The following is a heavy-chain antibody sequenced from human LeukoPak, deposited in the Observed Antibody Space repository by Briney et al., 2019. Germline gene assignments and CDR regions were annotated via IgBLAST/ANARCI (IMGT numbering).Heavy chain of an antibody. CDR1: GFTFSSYG. D-gene: IGHD4-17*01. J-gene: IGHJ4*02. CDR3: AKDQAAFGDYDFDY. Sequence: GGALTLSCAASGFTFSSYGMHWVRQAPAKGLAWVAVISSDGSNTHYADSVKGRFTISRDNSKNTLSLQMDSLRADDTAVYYCAKDQAAFGDYDFDYWGQGTLVTVSS. V-gene: IGHV3-30*18. CDR2: ISSDGSNT.